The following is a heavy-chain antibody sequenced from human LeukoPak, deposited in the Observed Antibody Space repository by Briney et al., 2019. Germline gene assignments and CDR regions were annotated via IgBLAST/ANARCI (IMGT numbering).Heavy chain of an antibody. CDR2: ISSYSSTI. CDR3: ARDPRYYDSSGGGYFQH. J-gene: IGHJ1*01. CDR1: GFTFSSYS. Sequence: GGSLRLSCAASGFTFSSYSMNWVRQAPGKGLEWVSYISSYSSTIYYADSVKGRFTISRDNSKNTLYLQMNSLRAEDTAVYYCARDPRYYDSSGGGYFQHWGQGTLVTVSS. V-gene: IGHV3-48*01. D-gene: IGHD3-22*01.